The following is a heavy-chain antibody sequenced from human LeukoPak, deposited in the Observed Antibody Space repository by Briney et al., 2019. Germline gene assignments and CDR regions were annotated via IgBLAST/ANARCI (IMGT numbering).Heavy chain of an antibody. CDR3: AKAGRHSSSWIDY. D-gene: IGHD6-13*01. V-gene: IGHV3-48*03. CDR2: ISSSGSTI. Sequence: GGSLRLSCAASGFTFSSFEMNWVRQAPGKGLEWVSYISSSGSTIYYADSVKGRFTISRDNAKNSLYLQMNSLRAEDTALYYCAKAGRHSSSWIDYWGQGTLVTVSS. J-gene: IGHJ4*02. CDR1: GFTFSSFE.